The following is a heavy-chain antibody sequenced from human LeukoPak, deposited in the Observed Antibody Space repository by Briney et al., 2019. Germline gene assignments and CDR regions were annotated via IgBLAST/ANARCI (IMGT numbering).Heavy chain of an antibody. CDR2: IYYSGTA. CDR1: GGSISSHY. V-gene: IGHV4-59*11. Sequence: SETLSLTCTVPGGSISSHYWSWIRQPPGRGLEWIGYIYYSGTAYYNPSLKSRVTMSVDTSKNQFSLKLDSVTAADTAVYYCARFSNDHGVKFDYWGQGTLVTVSS. J-gene: IGHJ4*02. D-gene: IGHD4-17*01. CDR3: ARFSNDHGVKFDY.